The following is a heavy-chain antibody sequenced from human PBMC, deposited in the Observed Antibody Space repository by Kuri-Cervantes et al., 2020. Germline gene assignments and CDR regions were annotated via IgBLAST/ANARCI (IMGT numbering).Heavy chain of an antibody. Sequence: GGSLRLSCAASGFTFSSYAMHWVRQAPGKGLEWVAVISYDGSNKYYADSVKGRFTISRDNSKNTLYLQMNSLRAEDMAVYYCANEGVVATGAFDIWGQGTMVTVSS. V-gene: IGHV3-30-3*02. D-gene: IGHD3-22*01. CDR3: ANEGVVATGAFDI. CDR1: GFTFSSYA. J-gene: IGHJ3*02. CDR2: ISYDGSNK.